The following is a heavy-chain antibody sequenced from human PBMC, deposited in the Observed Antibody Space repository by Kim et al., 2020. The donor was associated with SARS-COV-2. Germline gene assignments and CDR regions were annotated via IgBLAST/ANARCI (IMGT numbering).Heavy chain of an antibody. J-gene: IGHJ4*02. CDR1: GFTFRTHW. D-gene: IGHD6-19*01. CDR3: GRVTGVAGMGDY. Sequence: GGSLRLSCAASGFTFRTHWMSWVRQAPGKGLDWVANIKEDGSEKYYADSVKGRFTISRDNVKNSLFLQMNSLRAEDTAVYYCGRVTGVAGMGDYWCQGTLVTVSS. CDR2: IKEDGSEK. V-gene: IGHV3-7*01.